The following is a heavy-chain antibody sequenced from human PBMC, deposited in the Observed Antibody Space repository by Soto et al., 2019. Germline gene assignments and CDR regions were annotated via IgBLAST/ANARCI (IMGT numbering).Heavy chain of an antibody. CDR3: ARQGNSSSYYFDS. D-gene: IGHD3-22*01. CDR2: INPSGGAT. V-gene: IGHV1-46*01. J-gene: IGHJ4*02. Sequence: GASVKVSCKASGYTFTTSFIHWLRQAPGQGPEWMGMINPSGGATSYAHNFEGRVTMTTVTSTTTLYMDLRSLTSDDTAIYFCARQGNSSSYYFDSWGQGSLVTVS. CDR1: GYTFTTSF.